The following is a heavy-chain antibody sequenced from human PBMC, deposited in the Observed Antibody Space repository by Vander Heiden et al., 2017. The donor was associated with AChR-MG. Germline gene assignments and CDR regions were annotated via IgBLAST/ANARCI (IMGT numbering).Heavy chain of an antibody. Sequence: QLQLQESGPGLVKPSETLSLTCTVPGGSISSNSYYWGWIRQPPGKGLEWIGSIYYSGSTYYNPSLKSRVTISVDTSKNQFSLKLSSVTAADTAVYYCASEGDTAIIYFDYWGQGTLVTVSS. CDR2: IYYSGST. CDR1: GGSISSNSYY. J-gene: IGHJ4*02. D-gene: IGHD5-18*01. CDR3: ASEGDTAIIYFDY. V-gene: IGHV4-39*01.